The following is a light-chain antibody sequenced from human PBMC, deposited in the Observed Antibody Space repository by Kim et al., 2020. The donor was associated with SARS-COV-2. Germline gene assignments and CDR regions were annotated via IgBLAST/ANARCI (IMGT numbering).Light chain of an antibody. V-gene: IGLV1-47*01. Sequence: GQRVTISFSGRISNVRNNYAHWFQPLPGLARKVLLYRNDQRPSGIPDRFSGSKSGTSASLAISGLRSEDEADYYCAAWDDTLSGWVFGGGTQLTVL. CDR1: ISNVRNNY. CDR2: RND. CDR3: AAWDDTLSGWV. J-gene: IGLJ3*02.